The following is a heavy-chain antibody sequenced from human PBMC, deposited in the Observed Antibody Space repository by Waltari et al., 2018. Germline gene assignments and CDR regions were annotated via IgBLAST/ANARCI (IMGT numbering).Heavy chain of an antibody. CDR1: GFTFSSYA. J-gene: IGHJ1*01. CDR3: AKDLVDIVVVVAATPEYFQH. Sequence: EVQLLESGGGLVQPGGSLRLSCAASGFTFSSYAMSWVHQAPGKGLEWVSAISGSGGSTYYADSVKGRFTISRDNSKNTLYLQMNSLRAEDTAVYYCAKDLVDIVVVVAATPEYFQHWGQGTLVTVSS. V-gene: IGHV3-23*01. D-gene: IGHD2-15*01. CDR2: ISGSGGST.